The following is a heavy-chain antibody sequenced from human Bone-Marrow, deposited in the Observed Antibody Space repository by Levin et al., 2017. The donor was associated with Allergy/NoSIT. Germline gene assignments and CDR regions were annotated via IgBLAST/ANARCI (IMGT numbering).Heavy chain of an antibody. D-gene: IGHD3-10*01. V-gene: IGHV4-59*01. Sequence: LSQTLSLTCTVSGGSINNYYWNWIRRPPGKGLEWIGYIYYNGNTNYNPSLKSRVTISLDTSKNQVSLELSSVTAADTAVYYCARGPDYGPARCYHMDVWGKGTTVTVSS. CDR3: ARGPDYGPARCYHMDV. CDR1: GGSINNYY. J-gene: IGHJ6*03. CDR2: IYYNGNT.